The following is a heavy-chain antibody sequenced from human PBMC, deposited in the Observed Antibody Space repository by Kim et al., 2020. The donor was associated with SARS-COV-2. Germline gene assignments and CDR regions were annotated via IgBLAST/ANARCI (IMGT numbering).Heavy chain of an antibody. J-gene: IGHJ3*02. CDR3: ASYYDSSGYFSRNDAFDI. Sequence: SVKVSCKASGGTFSSYAISWVRQAPGQGLEWMGGIIPIFGTANYAQKFQGRVXXHANESTSTAYMXLSSLXSEDTAVYYCASYYDSSGYFSRNDAFDIWGXXXMVTVS. V-gene: IGHV1-69*13. CDR2: IIPIFGTA. D-gene: IGHD3-22*01. CDR1: GGTFSSYA.